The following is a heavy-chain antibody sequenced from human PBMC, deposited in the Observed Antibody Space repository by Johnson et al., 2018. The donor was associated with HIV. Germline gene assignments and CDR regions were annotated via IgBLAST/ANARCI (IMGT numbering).Heavy chain of an antibody. CDR3: AKGPLYYYDSRLGSGAFDI. V-gene: IGHV3-13*01. CDR2: IGTAGDT. CDR1: GFTFSSYD. D-gene: IGHD3-22*01. J-gene: IGHJ3*02. Sequence: VQLVESGGGLVQPGGSLRLSCAASGFTFSSYDMHWVRQATGKGLEWVSAIGTAGDTYYPGSVKGRFTISRENAKNTLYPQMNSLRAEDTAVYYCAKGPLYYYDSRLGSGAFDIWGQGTMVTVSS.